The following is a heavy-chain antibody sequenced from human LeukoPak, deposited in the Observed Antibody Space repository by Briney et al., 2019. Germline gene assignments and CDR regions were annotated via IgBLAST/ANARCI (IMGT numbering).Heavy chain of an antibody. CDR2: IKEDGSGK. D-gene: IGHD1-14*01. CDR1: GFTFSNYW. Sequence: GGSLRLSCAASGFTFSNYWMSWVRQAPGKGLEWVANIKEDGSGKYYVDSVKGRLAISRDNAKNSLYLQINSLRAEDTAVYYCARGGTNFGLWGQGTLVTVSS. CDR3: ARGGTNFGL. V-gene: IGHV3-7*01. J-gene: IGHJ4*02.